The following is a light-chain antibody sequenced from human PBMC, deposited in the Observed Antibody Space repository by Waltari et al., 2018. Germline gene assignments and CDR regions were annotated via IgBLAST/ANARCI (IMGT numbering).Light chain of an antibody. Sequence: QSALTQPASVSGSPGQSITISCTGTSSDVGGYNYVSWYPQHPGNAPKLMIYEVSTRPSGFSHRFSGSKAGNTASLHISGRQAEDEADYYCSSYTSSSTYVVFGGGTKLTVL. CDR1: SSDVGGYNY. CDR3: SSYTSSSTYVV. V-gene: IGLV2-14*01. CDR2: EVS. J-gene: IGLJ2*01.